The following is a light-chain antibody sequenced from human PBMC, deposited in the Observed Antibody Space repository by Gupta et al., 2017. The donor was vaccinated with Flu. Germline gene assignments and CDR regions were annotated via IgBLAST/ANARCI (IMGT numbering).Light chain of an antibody. CDR3: QTWSGRSSEV. Sequence: DLTQPPSVSVSPGQTARITCSRDALAPNYVSWFQQKPGQPPVLVMFRNSERPSGIPDRFSGFNLGDTATLTITGTQAIDDAAYYCQTWSGRSSEVFGTGTDLFVL. V-gene: IGLV3-1*01. CDR2: RNS. J-gene: IGLJ1*01. CDR1: ALAPNY.